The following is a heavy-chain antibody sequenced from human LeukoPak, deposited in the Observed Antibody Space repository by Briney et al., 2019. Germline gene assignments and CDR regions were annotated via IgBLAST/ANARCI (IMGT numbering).Heavy chain of an antibody. CDR1: GGSISSSSNY. Sequence: SETLSLSCTVSGGSISSSSNYWGWIRQPPGKGLEWLGSIYYSGSTYYNPSIKSRVTIAVDTSKNQFSLKLSSVTAADTAVYYCASTGYSYAVNEIHAFDIWGQGTMVTVSS. CDR3: ASTGYSYAVNEIHAFDI. D-gene: IGHD5-18*01. CDR2: IYYSGST. J-gene: IGHJ3*02. V-gene: IGHV4-39*01.